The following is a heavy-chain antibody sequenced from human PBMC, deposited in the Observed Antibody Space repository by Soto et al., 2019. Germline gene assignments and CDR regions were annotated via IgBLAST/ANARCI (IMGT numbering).Heavy chain of an antibody. CDR3: ARSPSRMAAETQLDP. J-gene: IGHJ5*02. D-gene: IGHD6-6*01. CDR2: INGGAGDT. Sequence: QVQLVQSGAEVRKPGASVKISCKASEYIFTSYAIHWLRQAPGQRLEWMGWINGGAGDTRYSVNFQGRVTFTRDTAATTAFMDLSSLSSADTAIYYCARSPSRMAAETQLDPWGQGTLVTVSS. V-gene: IGHV1-3*01. CDR1: EYIFTSYA.